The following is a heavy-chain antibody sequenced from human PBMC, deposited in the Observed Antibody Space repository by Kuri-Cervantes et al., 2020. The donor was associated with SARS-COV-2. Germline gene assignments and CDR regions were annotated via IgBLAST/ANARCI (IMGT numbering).Heavy chain of an antibody. Sequence: GTLKISCSVSGFTFADYWMAWVRQAPGGGLETVANIKYDESAKHHLDSVKGRFIISRDNAENSLFLQMNSLRVEDTAMYYCVRKPAAGFDFWGRGTLVTVSS. V-gene: IGHV3-7*03. CDR3: VRKPAAGFDF. D-gene: IGHD1-14*01. J-gene: IGHJ4*02. CDR2: IKYDESAK. CDR1: GFTFADYW.